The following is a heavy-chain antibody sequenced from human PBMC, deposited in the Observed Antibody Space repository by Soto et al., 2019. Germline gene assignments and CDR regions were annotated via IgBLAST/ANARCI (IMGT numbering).Heavy chain of an antibody. Sequence: GGSLRLSCAASGFTFSSYAMSWVRQAPGKGLEWVSVISGSGGSTHYADSVKGRSTISRDNSKNTLHPQVNSLRGEDTAVYYCAKEADISGYYPDYWGQGTQVTVSS. D-gene: IGHD3-22*01. CDR2: ISGSGGST. J-gene: IGHJ4*02. V-gene: IGHV3-23*01. CDR1: GFTFSSYA. CDR3: AKEADISGYYPDY.